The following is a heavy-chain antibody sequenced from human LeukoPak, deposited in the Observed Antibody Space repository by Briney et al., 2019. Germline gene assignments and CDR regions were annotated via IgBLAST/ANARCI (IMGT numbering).Heavy chain of an antibody. Sequence: GGSLRLSCAASGFTVSSNYMSWVRQAPGKGLEWVSVIYSGGSTYYADSVKGRFTISRDNSENTLYLQMNSLRAEDTAIYYCVRDRPNYYDSSGHYYRRDGDYWGQGTLVTVSS. J-gene: IGHJ4*02. CDR1: GFTVSSNY. CDR2: IYSGGST. V-gene: IGHV3-53*01. CDR3: VRDRPNYYDSSGHYYRRDGDY. D-gene: IGHD3-22*01.